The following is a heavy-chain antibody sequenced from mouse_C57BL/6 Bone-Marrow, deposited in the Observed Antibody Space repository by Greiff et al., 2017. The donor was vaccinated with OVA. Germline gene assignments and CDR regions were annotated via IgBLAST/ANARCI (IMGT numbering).Heavy chain of an antibody. Sequence: QVQLQQPGAELVRPGTSVKLSCKASGYTFTSYWMHWVKQRPGQGLEWIGVIDPSDSYTNYNQKFKGKATLTVDTSSSTAYMQLSSLTSEDSAVYYCARMSGSHYYGHYWGQGTTLTVSS. D-gene: IGHD1-1*01. CDR1: GYTFTSYW. V-gene: IGHV1-59*01. J-gene: IGHJ2*01. CDR2: IDPSDSYT. CDR3: ARMSGSHYYGHY.